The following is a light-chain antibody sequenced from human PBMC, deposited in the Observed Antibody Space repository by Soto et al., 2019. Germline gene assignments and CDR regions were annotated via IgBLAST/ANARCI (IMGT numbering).Light chain of an antibody. CDR1: QSTSSY. Sequence: DIQMTQSPSTLSASVGDRVTITCRASQSTSSYLAWYQQKPGKVPKLLIYQASSLENGVPSRFSGSGSGTAFTLTITSLQPDDTATYFCQKYSTYLWTFGQGTKVDIK. CDR3: QKYSTYLWT. J-gene: IGKJ1*01. CDR2: QAS. V-gene: IGKV1-5*03.